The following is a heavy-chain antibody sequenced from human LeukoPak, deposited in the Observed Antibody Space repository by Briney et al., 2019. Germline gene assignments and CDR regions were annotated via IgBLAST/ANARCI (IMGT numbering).Heavy chain of an antibody. J-gene: IGHJ4*02. CDR3: ASDDSSGYYDY. D-gene: IGHD3-22*01. Sequence: SETLSLTCAISGGSISSGGYSWSWIRQPPGKGLEWIGYIYHSGSTYYNPSLKSRVTISVDRSKNQFSLKLSSVTAADTAVYYCASDDSSGYYDYWGQGTLVTVSS. CDR1: GGSISSGGYS. CDR2: IYHSGST. V-gene: IGHV4-30-2*01.